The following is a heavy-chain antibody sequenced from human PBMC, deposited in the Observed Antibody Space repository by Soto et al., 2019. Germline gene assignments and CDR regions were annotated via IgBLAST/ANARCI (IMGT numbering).Heavy chain of an antibody. Sequence: QVQLVESGGGVVQPGRSLRLSCAASGFTFSSYAMHWVRQAPGTGLEWVAVISDDGSNKYYADSVKGRFTISRDNSKNTLYLQMNSLRAEGTAVYYCARADCSSTSCYSGAFDIWGQGTMVTVSS. D-gene: IGHD2-2*02. CDR1: GFTFSSYA. CDR2: ISDDGSNK. J-gene: IGHJ3*02. V-gene: IGHV3-30-3*01. CDR3: ARADCSSTSCYSGAFDI.